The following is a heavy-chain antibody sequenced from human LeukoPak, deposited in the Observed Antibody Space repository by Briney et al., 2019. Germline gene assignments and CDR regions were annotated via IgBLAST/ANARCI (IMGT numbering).Heavy chain of an antibody. CDR2: VDSSGST. CDR1: GGSISSYY. Sequence: SETLSLTCTVSGGSISSYYWTWIRQPAGKGLEWIGRVDSSGSTNYNPSLNSRLTMSVDTSRNQFSLRLTSLTAADTAVYYCARGEFGYGDLGYFDHWGQGTLVTASS. V-gene: IGHV4-4*07. J-gene: IGHJ4*02. CDR3: ARGEFGYGDLGYFDH. D-gene: IGHD4-17*01.